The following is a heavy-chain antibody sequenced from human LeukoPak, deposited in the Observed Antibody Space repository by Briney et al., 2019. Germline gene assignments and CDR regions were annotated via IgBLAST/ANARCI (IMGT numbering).Heavy chain of an antibody. CDR3: AREDQPDTAMVTYAFDI. CDR2: INPNSGGT. CDR1: GYTFTGYY. J-gene: IGHJ3*02. D-gene: IGHD5-18*01. V-gene: IGHV1-2*02. Sequence: ASVKVSCKASGYTFTGYYMHWVRQAPGQGLEWMGWINPNSGGTNYAQKFQGRVTMTRDTSISTAYMELSSLRSEDMAVYYCAREDQPDTAMVTYAFDIWGQGTMVTVSS.